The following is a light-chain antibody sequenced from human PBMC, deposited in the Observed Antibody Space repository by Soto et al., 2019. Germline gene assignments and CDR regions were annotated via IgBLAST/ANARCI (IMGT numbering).Light chain of an antibody. Sequence: DIQMPQSPSSLSASVGDRVTITCRASQTISSRLAWYQQKPGQAPKLLIYKATNLQTGVASRFSGSGSGTAFCLTISGLQPDDFAVYYCQQYNEFRYTFGQGTRLDI. CDR2: KAT. CDR3: QQYNEFRYT. CDR1: QTISSR. V-gene: IGKV1-5*03. J-gene: IGKJ2*01.